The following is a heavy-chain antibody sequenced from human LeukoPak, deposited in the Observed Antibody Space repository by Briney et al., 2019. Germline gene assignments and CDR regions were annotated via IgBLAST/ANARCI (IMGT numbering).Heavy chain of an antibody. V-gene: IGHV3-9*01. CDR1: GFTFDDYA. CDR2: ISWNSGSI. D-gene: IGHD1-26*01. Sequence: SLRLSCAASGFTFDDYAMHWVRQAPGKGLEWVSGISWNSGSIGYADSVKGRFSISRDNSKNTLYLQMNSLRVEDTAVYYCTRDWSDWGQGTLVTVSS. CDR3: TRDWSD. J-gene: IGHJ4*02.